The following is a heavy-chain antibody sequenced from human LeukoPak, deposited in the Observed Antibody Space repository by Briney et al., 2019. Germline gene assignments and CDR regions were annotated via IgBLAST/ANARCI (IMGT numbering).Heavy chain of an antibody. D-gene: IGHD3-10*01. V-gene: IGHV1-18*01. CDR2: ISAYNGNT. Sequence: GASVKVSCKASGYTFTTYGISWVRQAPGQGLEWMGWISAYNGNTNYAQKLQGRVTMTTDTSTSTAYMELRSLRSDDTAVYYCAREVYYGSVSSPSYYFDYWGQGTLVTVSS. CDR3: AREVYYGSVSSPSYYFDY. CDR1: GYTFTTYG. J-gene: IGHJ4*02.